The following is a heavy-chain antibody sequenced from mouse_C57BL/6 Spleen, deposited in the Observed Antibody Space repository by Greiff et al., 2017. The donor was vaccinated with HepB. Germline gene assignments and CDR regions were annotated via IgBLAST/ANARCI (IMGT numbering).Heavy chain of an antibody. V-gene: IGHV1-81*01. Sequence: VQLQQSGAELARPGASVKLSCKASGYTFTSYGISWVKQRTGQGLEWIGEIYPRSGNTYYNEKFKGKATLTADKSSSTAYMDLRSLTSEDSAVYYCTRRGIYDGYYVGFDYWGQGTTLTVSS. CDR3: TRRGIYDGYYVGFDY. J-gene: IGHJ2*01. CDR2: IYPRSGNT. CDR1: GYTFTSYG. D-gene: IGHD2-3*01.